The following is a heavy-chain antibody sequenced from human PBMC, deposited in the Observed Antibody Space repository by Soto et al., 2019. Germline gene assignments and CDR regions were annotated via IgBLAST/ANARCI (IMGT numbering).Heavy chain of an antibody. Sequence: GGSLRLSCAASGFTFSSYAMSWVRQAPGKGLEWVSAISGSGGSTYYADSVKCRFTISRDNSKNTLYLQMNSLRAEDTAVYYCAKLHQSYYYYYYYMDVWGKGTTVTVSS. CDR2: ISGSGGST. D-gene: IGHD2-2*01. CDR3: AKLHQSYYYYYYYMDV. CDR1: GFTFSSYA. V-gene: IGHV3-23*01. J-gene: IGHJ6*03.